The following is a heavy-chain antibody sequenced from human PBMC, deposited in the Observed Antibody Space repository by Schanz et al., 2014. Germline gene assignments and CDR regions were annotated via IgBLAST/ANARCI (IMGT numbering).Heavy chain of an antibody. CDR2: MNPNSGNT. CDR3: ARLGTGMAVAGSVIDAYYYYMDV. V-gene: IGHV1-8*01. Sequence: QVQLVQSGAEVRKPGASVKVSCKASGYTFISYGISWVRQAPGQGLEWLGWMNPNSGNTGYAQKFQGRVTMTRNTFISTAYMELSSLRSEDTAVYYCARLGTGMAVAGSVIDAYYYYMDVWGEGTTVTVSS. D-gene: IGHD6-19*01. CDR1: GYTFISYG. J-gene: IGHJ6*03.